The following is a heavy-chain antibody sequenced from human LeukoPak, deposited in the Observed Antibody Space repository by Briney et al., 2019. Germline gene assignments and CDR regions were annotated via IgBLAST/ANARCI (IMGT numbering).Heavy chain of an antibody. V-gene: IGHV1-2*02. CDR2: INPNSGGT. D-gene: IGHD3-10*01. Sequence: ASVKVSCKASGYTFTGYYMHWVRQAPGQGLEWMGWINPNSGGTNYAQKFQGRVTMTRDTSISTAYMELSRLRSDDTAVYYCAREPSGSPYYFDYWGQGTLVTVSS. CDR1: GYTFTGYY. CDR3: AREPSGSPYYFDY. J-gene: IGHJ4*02.